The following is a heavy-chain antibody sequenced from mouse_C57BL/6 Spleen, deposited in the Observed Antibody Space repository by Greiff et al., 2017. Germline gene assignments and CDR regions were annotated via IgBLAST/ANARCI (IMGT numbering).Heavy chain of an antibody. Sequence: VQGVESGGGLVQPKGSLKLSCAASGFSFNTYAMNWVRQAPGKGLEWVARIRSKSNNYATYYADSVKDRFTISRDDSESMLYLQMNNLKAEDTAMYYCVRPYGSTYAMDYWGQGTSVTVSS. J-gene: IGHJ4*01. CDR1: GFSFNTYA. CDR2: IRSKSNNYAT. V-gene: IGHV10-1*01. CDR3: VRPYGSTYAMDY. D-gene: IGHD1-1*01.